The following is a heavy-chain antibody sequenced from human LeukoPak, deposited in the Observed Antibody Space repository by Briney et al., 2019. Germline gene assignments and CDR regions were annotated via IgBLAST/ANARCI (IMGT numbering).Heavy chain of an antibody. J-gene: IGHJ5*02. CDR1: RGSISGYS. Sequence: SETLSLTCTVSRGSISGYSWSWIRQSPGGGLEWIGYIYYSGDTAYNPSLRSRVTMSVDTSKNQFSLQLRSMTTADTAVYYCVRGPYGASISKWFDPWGQGTLVTVSS. CDR3: VRGPYGASISKWFDP. D-gene: IGHD4/OR15-4a*01. V-gene: IGHV4-59*01. CDR2: IYYSGDT.